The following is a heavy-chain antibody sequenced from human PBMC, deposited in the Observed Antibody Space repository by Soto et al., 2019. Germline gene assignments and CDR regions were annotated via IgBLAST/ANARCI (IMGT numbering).Heavy chain of an antibody. CDR1: EYTFTNYA. D-gene: IGHD3-10*01. V-gene: IGHV1-3*01. CDR3: ATSYGSGYRAFDY. CDR2: INAGNGNT. Sequence: ASVKVSCKASEYTFTNYALHWVRQAPGQRLEWMGWINAGNGNTKYSQKFQGRVTITRDTSASTAYMELRSLRSEDTAMYYCATSYGSGYRAFDYWGQGALVTVSS. J-gene: IGHJ4*02.